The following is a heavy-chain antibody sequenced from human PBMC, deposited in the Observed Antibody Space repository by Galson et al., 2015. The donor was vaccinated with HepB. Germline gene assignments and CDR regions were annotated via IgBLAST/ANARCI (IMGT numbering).Heavy chain of an antibody. Sequence: SLRLSCAPYGFTSGDYAMSWVRQAPGMGLEWVGFIRSKAYGGTTDYAASVEGRFTISRDDSKSIAYRQMTSLKSEDTAVYYCTRIGVVRGVIIPFDKWGQGTLVTVSS. CDR3: TRIGVVRGVIIPFDK. V-gene: IGHV3-49*04. CDR1: GFTSGDYA. D-gene: IGHD3-10*01. J-gene: IGHJ4*02. CDR2: IRSKAYGGTT.